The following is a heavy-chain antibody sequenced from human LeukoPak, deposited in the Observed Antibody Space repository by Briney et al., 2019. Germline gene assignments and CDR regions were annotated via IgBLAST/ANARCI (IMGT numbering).Heavy chain of an antibody. V-gene: IGHV3-53*01. CDR1: GFTVSSNY. D-gene: IGHD2-2*01. Sequence: PGGSLRLSCAASGFTVSSNYMSWVRQAPGKGPEWVSVIYSGGSTYYADSVKGRFTISRDNSKNTLYLQMNSLRAEDTAVYYCARGGIVVVPAAPPGALDYWGQGTLVTVSS. CDR3: ARGGIVVVPAAPPGALDY. CDR2: IYSGGST. J-gene: IGHJ4*02.